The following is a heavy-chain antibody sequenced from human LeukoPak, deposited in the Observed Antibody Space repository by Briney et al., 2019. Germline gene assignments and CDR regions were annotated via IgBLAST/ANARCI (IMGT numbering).Heavy chain of an antibody. CDR2: FDPEDGET. D-gene: IGHD6-19*01. J-gene: IGHJ4*02. Sequence: GASVKVSRKVSGYTLTELSMHWVRQAPGKGLEWMGGFDPEDGETIYAQKFQGRVTMTEDTSTDTAYMELSSLRSEDTAVYYCATDRIAVANFDYWGQGTLVTVSS. V-gene: IGHV1-24*01. CDR1: GYTLTELS. CDR3: ATDRIAVANFDY.